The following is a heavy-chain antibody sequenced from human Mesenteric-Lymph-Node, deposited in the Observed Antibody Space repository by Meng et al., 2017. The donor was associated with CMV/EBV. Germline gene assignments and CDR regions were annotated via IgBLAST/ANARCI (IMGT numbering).Heavy chain of an antibody. Sequence: GEPLKISCAASGFTFDDYAMHWVRQAPGKGLEWVSLISRGGDATYYADSVKGRFTISRDNGKNSLYLQMNSLRPEDTALYYCARDSPWSLDSWGQGTLVTVSS. CDR1: GFTFDDYA. CDR2: ISRGGDAT. J-gene: IGHJ4*02. V-gene: IGHV3-43D*03. CDR3: ARDSPWSLDS. D-gene: IGHD2-8*02.